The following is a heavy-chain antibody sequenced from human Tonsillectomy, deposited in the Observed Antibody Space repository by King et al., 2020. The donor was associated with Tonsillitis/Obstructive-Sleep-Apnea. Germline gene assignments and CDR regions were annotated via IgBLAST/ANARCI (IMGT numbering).Heavy chain of an antibody. J-gene: IGHJ4*02. V-gene: IGHV3-23*04. CDR3: AKGRDGSPVDY. CDR2: ISGRGGRT. Sequence: VQLVESGGGLVQPGGSLRLSCAASGFTFSSYAVSWVRQAPGRGLEWCSVISGRGGRTYYADSVKGRFTISRDNSMNTLYLQMNSLRAEDTAVYYCAKGRDGSPVDYWGQGTLVTVSS. D-gene: IGHD3-10*01. CDR1: GFTFSSYA.